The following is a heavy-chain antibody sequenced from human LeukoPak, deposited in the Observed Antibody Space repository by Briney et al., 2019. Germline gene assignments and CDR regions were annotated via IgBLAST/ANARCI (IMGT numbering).Heavy chain of an antibody. V-gene: IGHV1-3*03. D-gene: IGHD3-3*01. CDR2: INAGNGNT. CDR3: ARARYESRIWPKSRYDYYHYMDV. CDR1: GYTFTTYT. J-gene: IGHJ6*03. Sequence: ASVSVSCTASGYTFTTYTIHWVPQAPGQKLEGMGWINAGNGNTEYSQEFQDRVTITRDTSASTAYMELSSLRSEDMAVYYCARARYESRIWPKSRYDYYHYMDVWGKGTTVTVSS.